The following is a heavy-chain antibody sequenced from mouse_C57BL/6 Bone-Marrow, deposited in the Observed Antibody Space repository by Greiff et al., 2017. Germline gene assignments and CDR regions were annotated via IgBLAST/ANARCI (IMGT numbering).Heavy chain of an antibody. CDR3: ARDATYYGSSYGGYFDV. Sequence: EVKLVESGGGLVQSGRSLRLSCATSGFTFSDFYMEWVRQAPGKGLEWIAASRNKANDYTTEYSASVKGRFIVSRDSSQSILYLQMNALRAEDTAIYYCARDATYYGSSYGGYFDVWGTRTTVT. CDR2: SRNKANDYTT. J-gene: IGHJ1*03. V-gene: IGHV7-1*01. D-gene: IGHD1-1*01. CDR1: GFTFSDFY.